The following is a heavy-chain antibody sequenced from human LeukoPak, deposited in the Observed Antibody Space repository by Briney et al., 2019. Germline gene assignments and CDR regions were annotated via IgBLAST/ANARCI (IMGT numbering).Heavy chain of an antibody. Sequence: GGSLRLSCSTSGFTFSTYSMNWVRQAPGKGLEWVSSISSSSSYIYYADSVKGRFTISRDNAKNSLYLQMNSLRAEDTAVYYCARDRLNCSSTSCPSGAYYYYGMDVWGQGTTVTVSS. V-gene: IGHV3-21*01. J-gene: IGHJ6*02. CDR3: ARDRLNCSSTSCPSGAYYYYGMDV. D-gene: IGHD2-2*01. CDR2: ISSSSSYI. CDR1: GFTFSTYS.